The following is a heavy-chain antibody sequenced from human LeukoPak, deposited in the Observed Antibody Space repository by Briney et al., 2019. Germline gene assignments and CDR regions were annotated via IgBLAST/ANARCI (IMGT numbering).Heavy chain of an antibody. D-gene: IGHD2-8*01. J-gene: IGHJ3*02. CDR3: ARDRGGCTNGVCFDAFGI. CDR1: GFTFSAYW. CDR2: IKHDGSEK. Sequence: PGGSLRLSCAASGFTFSAYWMTWVRQAPGKGLEWVANIKHDGSEKYYVASVKGRFTTSRDNAQNSLYLQMNSLRADDTAVYYCARDRGGCTNGVCFDAFGIWGQGTMVTVSS. V-gene: IGHV3-7*03.